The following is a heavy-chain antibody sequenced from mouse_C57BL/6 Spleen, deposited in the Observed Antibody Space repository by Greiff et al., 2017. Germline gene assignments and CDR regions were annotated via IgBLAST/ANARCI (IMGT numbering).Heavy chain of an antibody. Sequence: VQLQQSGAELVKPGASVKLSCTASGFNLKDYYMHWVKQRTEQGLEWIGRLDPEAGEPQYAPHFPGKATITADPSSNTAYLQLSSLTAEDTAVYYWARAADPSDGYYRWVADWGQGTLVTVSA. D-gene: IGHD2-3*01. V-gene: IGHV14-2*01. CDR1: GFNLKDYY. CDR3: ARAADPSDGYYRWVAD. CDR2: LDPEAGEP. J-gene: IGHJ3*01.